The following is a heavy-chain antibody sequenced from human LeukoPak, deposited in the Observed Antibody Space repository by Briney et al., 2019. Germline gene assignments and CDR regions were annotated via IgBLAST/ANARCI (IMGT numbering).Heavy chain of an antibody. Sequence: PGGPLRLSCAASGFTFSSYSMNWVRQAPGQGLEWVSSISSSSSYIYYADSVKGRFTISRDNAKNSLYLQMNSLRAEDTAVYYCAREPDIYALGDWGQGTLVTVSS. CDR2: ISSSSSYI. J-gene: IGHJ4*02. CDR3: AREPDIYALGD. CDR1: GFTFSSYS. V-gene: IGHV3-21*01. D-gene: IGHD2-15*01.